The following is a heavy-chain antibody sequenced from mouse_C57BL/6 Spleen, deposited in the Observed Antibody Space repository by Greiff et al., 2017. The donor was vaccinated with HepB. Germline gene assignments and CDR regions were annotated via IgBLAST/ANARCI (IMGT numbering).Heavy chain of an antibody. CDR3: ARGGYYYGSSPYAMDY. V-gene: IGHV5-6*02. J-gene: IGHJ4*01. CDR1: GFTFSSYG. D-gene: IGHD1-1*01. CDR2: ISSGGSYT. Sequence: EVKLVESGGDLVKPGGSLKLSCAASGFTFSSYGMSWVRQTPDKRLEWVATISSGGSYTYYPDSVKGRFTISRDNAKNTLYLQMSSLKSEDTVMYYCARGGYYYGSSPYAMDYWGQGTSVTVSS.